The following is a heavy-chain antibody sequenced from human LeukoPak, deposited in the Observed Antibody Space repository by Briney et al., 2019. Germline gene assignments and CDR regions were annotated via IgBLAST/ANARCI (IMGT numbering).Heavy chain of an antibody. V-gene: IGHV1-46*01. D-gene: IGHD5-24*01. CDR2: INPSGGRT. J-gene: IGHJ4*02. Sequence: ASVKVSCKASGYAFTSYYMHWVRQAPGQALEWMGIINPSGGRTSHAQKFQGRVTMTRDTSTSTVYMEVSSLRSEDTEVYYCARDFRDGQIRFWDYWGRGTLVTVSS. CDR1: GYAFTSYY. CDR3: ARDFRDGQIRFWDY.